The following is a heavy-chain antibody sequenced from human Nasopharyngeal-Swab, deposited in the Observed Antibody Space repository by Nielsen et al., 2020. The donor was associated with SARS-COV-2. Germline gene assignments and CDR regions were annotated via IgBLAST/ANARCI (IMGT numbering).Heavy chain of an antibody. CDR3: TRDASGWSQY. V-gene: IGHV3-7*03. Sequence: GESLKISCAASGFSMSQFWMGWVRQAPGKGLEWVININEDGSEKYSVDSVKGRFTISRDNAKNSLHLQMDSLRADDTAVYYCTRDASGWSQYWGQGTLVTVSS. J-gene: IGHJ4*02. CDR1: GFSMSQFW. D-gene: IGHD6-19*01. CDR2: INEDGSEK.